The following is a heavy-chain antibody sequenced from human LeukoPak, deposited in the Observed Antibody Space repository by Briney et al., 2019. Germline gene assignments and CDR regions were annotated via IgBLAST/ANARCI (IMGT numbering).Heavy chain of an antibody. CDR1: GGSISSYY. D-gene: IGHD1-26*01. CDR2: IYYSGST. J-gene: IGHJ4*02. CDR3: ARLVEGDYFDY. V-gene: IGHV4-59*01. Sequence: SETLSLTCTVSGGSISSYYWSWIRQPPGKGLEWIGYIYYSGSTNYNPSLKSRVTISVDTSKNQFSLKLSSVTAADTAVYYCARLVEGDYFDYWGQGTLATVSS.